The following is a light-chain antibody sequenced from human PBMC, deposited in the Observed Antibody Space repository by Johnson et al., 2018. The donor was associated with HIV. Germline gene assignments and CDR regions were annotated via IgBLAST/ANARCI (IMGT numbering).Light chain of an antibody. Sequence: QSVLTQPPSVSAAPGQKVTISCSGSSSNIGNNYVSWNQQLPGTAPKLLIYDNNKRPSGVPDRFSSSKSGTSATLGITGLRTGDEADYYCGTWDSSLSAGVVGTGTKVTVL. CDR2: DNN. CDR3: GTWDSSLSAGV. V-gene: IGLV1-51*01. J-gene: IGLJ1*01. CDR1: SSNIGNNY.